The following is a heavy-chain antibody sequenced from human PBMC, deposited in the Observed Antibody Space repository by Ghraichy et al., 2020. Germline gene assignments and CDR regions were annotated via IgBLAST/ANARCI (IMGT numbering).Heavy chain of an antibody. J-gene: IGHJ4*02. Sequence: GGSLRLACAASGLTFISHEMNWVRQAPGKGLEWLSYISSSGSIIKYADSVKGRFTISRDNAKNSLYLRMNSLRAEDTALYYCAAEREKEGSFHYWGQGTLVTVSS. V-gene: IGHV3-48*03. CDR3: AAEREKEGSFHY. CDR2: ISSSGSII. D-gene: IGHD1-1*01. CDR1: GLTFISHE.